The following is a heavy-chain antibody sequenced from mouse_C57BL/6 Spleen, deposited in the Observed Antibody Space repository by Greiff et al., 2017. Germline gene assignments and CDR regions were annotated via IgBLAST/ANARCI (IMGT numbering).Heavy chain of an antibody. CDR3: ARRDYYGSDY. V-gene: IGHV1-54*01. Sequence: VQLQQSGAELVRPGTSVKVSCKASGYAFTNYLIEWVKQRPGHGLEWIGVINPGSGGTNYNEKFKGKATLTADKSSSTAYMQLSSLTSEDSAVYFCARRDYYGSDYWGQGTTLTVSS. D-gene: IGHD1-1*01. CDR2: INPGSGGT. J-gene: IGHJ2*01. CDR1: GYAFTNYL.